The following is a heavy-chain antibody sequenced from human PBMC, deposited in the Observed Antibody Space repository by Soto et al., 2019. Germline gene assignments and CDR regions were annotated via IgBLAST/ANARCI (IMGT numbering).Heavy chain of an antibody. CDR1: RYTFTAYY. V-gene: IGHV1-2*02. D-gene: IGHD3-3*01. CDR3: ATDFWSGWRWFDP. J-gene: IGHJ5*02. Sequence: QAQLVQSGAEVKKPGASVKVSCGASRYTFTAYYIHWVRQAPGQGLEWMGWINPNSGGANYARKFQGRVTMTRDTSITTAYMELSTLRSDDTAVYFCATDFWSGWRWFDPWGQGTPVTVSS. CDR2: INPNSGGA.